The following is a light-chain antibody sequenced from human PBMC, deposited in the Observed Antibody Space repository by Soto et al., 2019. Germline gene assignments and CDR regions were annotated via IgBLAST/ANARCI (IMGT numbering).Light chain of an antibody. CDR3: QVWDDASDHSV. CDR1: SSDVGGYNY. J-gene: IGLJ1*01. CDR2: EVS. Sequence: QSALTQPASVSGSPGQSITISCTGTSSDVGGYNYASWYQQHPGKAPKLMIYEVSNRPSGVSNRFSGSNSGNTATLTISRVEAGDEADYYCQVWDDASDHSVFGTGTKVTVL. V-gene: IGLV2-14*01.